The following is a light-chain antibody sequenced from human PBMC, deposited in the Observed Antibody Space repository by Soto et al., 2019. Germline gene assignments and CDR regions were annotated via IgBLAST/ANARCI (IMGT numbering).Light chain of an antibody. CDR2: ATY. J-gene: IGKJ4*01. CDR3: QEYGTSPLT. CDR1: QRVKTNY. V-gene: IGKV3-20*01. Sequence: PGETATLSCRASQRVKTNYLGWYQQKAGQAPRLLIHATYNRATGIPDRFSGSGSGTDFTLTISRLEPEDFAVYFCQEYGTSPLTFGGGTKVEIK.